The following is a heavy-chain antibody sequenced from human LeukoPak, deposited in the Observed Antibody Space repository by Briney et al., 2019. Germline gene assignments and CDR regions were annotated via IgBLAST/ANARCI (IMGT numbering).Heavy chain of an antibody. J-gene: IGHJ4*02. CDR2: INHSGST. V-gene: IGHV4-34*01. Sequence: PSETLSLTCAVYGGSFSGYYRSWIRQPPGKGLEWIGEINHSGSTNYNPSLKSRVTISVDTSKNQFSLKLSSVTAADTAVYYCARVVNYRGDDYWGQGTLVTVSS. D-gene: IGHD1-7*01. CDR1: GGSFSGYY. CDR3: ARVVNYRGDDY.